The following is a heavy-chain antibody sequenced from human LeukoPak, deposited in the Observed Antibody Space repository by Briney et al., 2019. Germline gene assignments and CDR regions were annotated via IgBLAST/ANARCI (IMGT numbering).Heavy chain of an antibody. CDR1: GGSFSGYY. D-gene: IGHD4-17*01. CDR2: INHSGST. CDR3: ARLTYDYGDYALGY. V-gene: IGHV4-34*01. Sequence: SETLSLTCAVYGGSFSGYYWSWIRQPPGKGLEWIGEINHSGSTNYNPSLKSRVTISVDTSKNQFSLKLGSVTAADTAVYYCARLTYDYGDYALGYWGQGTLVTVSS. J-gene: IGHJ4*02.